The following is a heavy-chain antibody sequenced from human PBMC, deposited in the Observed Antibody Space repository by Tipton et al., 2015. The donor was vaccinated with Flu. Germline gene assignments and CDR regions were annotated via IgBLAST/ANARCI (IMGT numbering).Heavy chain of an antibody. CDR1: GGSISSSSYY. CDR2: IYYSGST. CDR3: ARDGAAILRYFDWLLGADAFDI. D-gene: IGHD3-9*01. V-gene: IGHV4-39*07. J-gene: IGHJ3*02. Sequence: TLSLTCTVSGGSISSSSYYWGWVRQPPGKGLEWIGGIYYSGSTYYNPSLKSRVTISVDTSKNQFSRRLSSVTAADTAVYYCARDGAAILRYFDWLLGADAFDIWGQGTMVTVSS.